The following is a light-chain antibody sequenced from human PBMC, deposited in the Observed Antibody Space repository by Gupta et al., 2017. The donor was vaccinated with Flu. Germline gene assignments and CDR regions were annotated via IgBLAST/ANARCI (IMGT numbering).Light chain of an antibody. J-gene: IGKJ2*01. V-gene: IGKV1-33*01. CDR2: DAS. CDR3: QQEAGT. Sequence: TQSPPLLSASVGDEVTITSPASPATTPNVTCYYKRTGKAPQRFIYDASPFATGVPSTFSGCGYGTEVALTITSLLHDDIGTYYCQQEAGTFGRGTRVDIK. CDR1: PATTPN.